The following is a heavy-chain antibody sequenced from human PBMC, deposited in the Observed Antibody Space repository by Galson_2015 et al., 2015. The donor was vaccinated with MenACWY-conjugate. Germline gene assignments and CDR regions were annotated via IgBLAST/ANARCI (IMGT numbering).Heavy chain of an antibody. D-gene: IGHD3-22*01. CDR1: GGSFSSYY. CDR2: ITHSGTT. V-gene: IGHV4-34*01. J-gene: IGHJ5*02. Sequence: ETLSLTCAAFGGSFSSYYWSWTRQSPGKGLEWIGEITHSGTTNYNPSLKSRVTISVDTSKNQFSLNLSSVTAADTAVYYCARLPRGITMVVVAPWGQGTLVTVSA. CDR3: ARLPRGITMVVVAP.